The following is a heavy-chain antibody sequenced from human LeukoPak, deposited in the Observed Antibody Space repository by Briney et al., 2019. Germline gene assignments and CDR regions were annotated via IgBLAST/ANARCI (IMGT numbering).Heavy chain of an antibody. V-gene: IGHV3-23*01. D-gene: IGHD5-24*01. CDR1: GFTFSSYT. J-gene: IGHJ4*02. Sequence: GGSLRLSCAASGFTFSSYTMTWVRQAPGKGLEWVSAISGSGGSTYYADSVKGRFTISRDNSKNTLYLQMNSLRAEDTAVYYCARDLGGDGYNWGQGTLVTVSS. CDR2: ISGSGGST. CDR3: ARDLGGDGYN.